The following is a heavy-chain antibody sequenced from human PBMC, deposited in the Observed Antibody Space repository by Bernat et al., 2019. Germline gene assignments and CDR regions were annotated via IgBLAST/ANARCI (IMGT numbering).Heavy chain of an antibody. CDR2: MYYSGSS. D-gene: IGHD5-12*01. V-gene: IGHV4-59*01. J-gene: IGHJ3*02. CDR1: GGSISSYY. CDR3: AKGGYRGFDLTNAFDI. Sequence: QVQLQESGPGLVKPSETLSITCTVSGGSISSYYWSWIRQPPGKGLEWIGYMYYSGSSNYNPSLKSRVTISVDTSKNQFSLKLSSVTAADTAVYYCAKGGYRGFDLTNAFDIWGQGTMVTVSS.